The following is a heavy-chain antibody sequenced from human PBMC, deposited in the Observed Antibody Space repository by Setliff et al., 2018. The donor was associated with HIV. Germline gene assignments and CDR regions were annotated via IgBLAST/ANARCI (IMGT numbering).Heavy chain of an antibody. CDR2: IYHSGST. Sequence: SETLSLTCAVSGYSISSGYYWGWIRQPPGKRLEWIATIYHSGSTYYNPSLKSRVTISVDTSKNQFSLTLSSVTAADTAVYYCARAYGSGMGMDVWGQGTTVTVSS. V-gene: IGHV4-38-2*01. CDR1: GYSISSGYY. J-gene: IGHJ6*02. D-gene: IGHD3-10*01. CDR3: ARAYGSGMGMDV.